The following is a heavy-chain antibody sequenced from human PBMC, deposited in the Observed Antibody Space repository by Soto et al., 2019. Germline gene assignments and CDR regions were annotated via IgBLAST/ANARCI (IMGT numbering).Heavy chain of an antibody. CDR2: ISVGGGSI. CDR3: VCDDQWACDV. V-gene: IGHV3-48*02. D-gene: IGHD6-19*01. Sequence: EEQLVESGGGLVQPRRSLRISCAASGFTFRRYAMNWVRHAPGKGLEWASYISVGGGSIFYADSVKGRFTISRDAAQNSVYLQMNTLSDEDMALYYGVCDDQWACDVGGQGTAVIVSS. CDR1: GFTFRRYA. J-gene: IGHJ3*01.